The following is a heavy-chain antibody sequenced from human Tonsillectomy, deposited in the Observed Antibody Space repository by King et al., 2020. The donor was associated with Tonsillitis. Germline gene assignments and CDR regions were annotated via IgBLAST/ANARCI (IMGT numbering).Heavy chain of an antibody. CDR2: LSYDGTNK. CDR1: RFTFSNYH. CDR3: ARRDGALDYYYYGMDV. J-gene: IGHJ6*02. D-gene: IGHD4-17*01. V-gene: IGHV3-30*04. Sequence: VQLVESGGGVVQPGGSLRLSCASSRFTFSNYHMHWVRQAPGKALEWVAVLSYDGTNKNYADSVKSRFTITIDNSQNTLYLQMNSLRAEETPVDYCARRDGALDYYYYGMDVWGQGTTVTVSS.